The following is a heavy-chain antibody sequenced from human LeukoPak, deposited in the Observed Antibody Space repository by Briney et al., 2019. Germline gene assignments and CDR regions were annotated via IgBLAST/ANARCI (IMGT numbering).Heavy chain of an antibody. CDR2: IKSDGRT. Sequence: GGSLRLSCAAAGFAFSNYWMHWVRQAPGQGLVWVSRIKSDGRTNYADSVKGRFTISRDNAKNTVSLQMNSLRAEDTGVYYCARAPSEIGGYYPEYFRHWGQGTLVTVSS. D-gene: IGHD3-22*01. CDR3: ARAPSEIGGYYPEYFRH. V-gene: IGHV3-74*01. J-gene: IGHJ1*01. CDR1: GFAFSNYW.